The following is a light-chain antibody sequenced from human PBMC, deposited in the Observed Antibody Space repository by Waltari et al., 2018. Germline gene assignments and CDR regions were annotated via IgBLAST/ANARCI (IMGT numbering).Light chain of an antibody. J-gene: IGKJ1*01. CDR2: WAS. V-gene: IGKV4-1*01. Sequence: DIVMTQSPDSLAVSLGERATINCKSSQSVLYTSHNQNYLAWYRQKSGQPPELLIYWASSRESGVPDRFSGSGSATNFTLTISSLQAEDVAVYYCQQYSIRPWTFGQGTKVEIK. CDR1: QSVLYTSHNQNY. CDR3: QQYSIRPWT.